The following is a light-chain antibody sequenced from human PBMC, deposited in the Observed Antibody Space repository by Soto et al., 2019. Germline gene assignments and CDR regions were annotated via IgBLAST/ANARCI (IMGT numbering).Light chain of an antibody. V-gene: IGKV3-11*01. CDR3: QQRSNWPPGGVT. CDR2: AAS. CDR1: QSVSSS. Sequence: EIVLTQSPATLSLSPGERATLSCRASQSVSSSLAWYQQKPGQAPRLLVYAASNRATGIPARFSGSGSETDFNLTISSLGPEDFAVYYCQQRSNWPPGGVTFGPGTKVDLK. J-gene: IGKJ3*01.